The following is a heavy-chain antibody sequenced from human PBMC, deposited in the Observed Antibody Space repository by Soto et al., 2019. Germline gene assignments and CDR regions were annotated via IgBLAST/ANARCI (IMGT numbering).Heavy chain of an antibody. Sequence: QVQLQESGPGLVKPSGTLSLTCTISGVSISSGKWWSWVRQPPGEGLEWIGEIFHTGNTDYKPSLKSRVSILVDKYKNQFSLNLDSVTAADTAVYYCARNLFDSRGYPPEVWGQGILVTVSS. CDR1: GVSISSGKW. J-gene: IGHJ4*02. CDR2: IFHTGNT. CDR3: ARNLFDSRGYPPEV. D-gene: IGHD3-22*01. V-gene: IGHV4-4*02.